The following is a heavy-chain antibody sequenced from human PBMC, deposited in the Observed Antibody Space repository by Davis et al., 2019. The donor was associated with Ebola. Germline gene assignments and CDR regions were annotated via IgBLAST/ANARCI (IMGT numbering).Heavy chain of an antibody. J-gene: IGHJ4*02. Sequence: GESLKISCAASGFTVSSNYMSWVRQAPGKGLEWVGRIKSKTDGGTTDYAAPVKGRFTISRDDSKNTLYLQMNSLKTEDTAVYYCTTELEVVTALDYWGQGTLVTVSS. V-gene: IGHV3-15*01. D-gene: IGHD2-21*02. CDR2: IKSKTDGGTT. CDR3: TTELEVVTALDY. CDR1: GFTVSSNY.